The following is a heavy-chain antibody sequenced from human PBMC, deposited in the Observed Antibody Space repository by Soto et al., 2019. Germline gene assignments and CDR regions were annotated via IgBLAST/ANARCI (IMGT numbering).Heavy chain of an antibody. D-gene: IGHD3-10*01. CDR1: GFSFSSYG. Sequence: QVQLVESGGGVVQPGRSLRLSCAVSGFSFSSYGMHWVRQAPGKGLEWVAVISYDGSNKYYADSVKGRFTISRDNSKNTLYLQMNSLRAEDTAVYYCAKGYLYIHMVVNYWGQGTLVTVSS. CDR2: ISYDGSNK. CDR3: AKGYLYIHMVVNY. V-gene: IGHV3-30*18. J-gene: IGHJ4*02.